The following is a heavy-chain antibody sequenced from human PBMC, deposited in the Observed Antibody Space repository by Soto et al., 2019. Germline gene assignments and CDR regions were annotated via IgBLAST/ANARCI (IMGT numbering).Heavy chain of an antibody. Sequence: GGSLRLSCAASGFTFSSHWMHWVRQAPGKGLVWVSRINSDGSSTSYADSVKGRFTISRDNTKNTLYLQMNSLRAEDTAVYYCARVHVFWSGYNYYGMDVWGQGTTVTVSS. D-gene: IGHD3-3*01. CDR1: GFTFSSHW. CDR3: ARVHVFWSGYNYYGMDV. V-gene: IGHV3-74*01. J-gene: IGHJ6*02. CDR2: INSDGSST.